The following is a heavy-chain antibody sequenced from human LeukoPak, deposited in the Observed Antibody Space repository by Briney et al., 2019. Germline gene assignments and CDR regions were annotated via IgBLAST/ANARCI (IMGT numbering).Heavy chain of an antibody. CDR2: ISGSGGST. Sequence: GRSLRLSCAASGFTFSSYAMHWVRLAPGKGLEWVSAISGSGGSTYYADSVKGRFTISRDNSKNTLYLQMNSLRAEDTAVYYCAKDPGGDGYGYWGQGTLVTVSS. J-gene: IGHJ4*02. D-gene: IGHD5-24*01. CDR1: GFTFSSYA. V-gene: IGHV3-23*01. CDR3: AKDPGGDGYGY.